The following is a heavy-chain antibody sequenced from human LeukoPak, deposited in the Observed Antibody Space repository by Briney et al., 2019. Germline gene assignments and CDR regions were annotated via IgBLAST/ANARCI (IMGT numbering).Heavy chain of an antibody. Sequence: GGSLRLSCAASGFTFSSYGMHWVRQAPGKGLEWVAVISYDGSNKYYADSMKGRFTISRDNSKNTLYLQMNSLRAEDTAVYYCAKNCPVAESSWYLNGCDYWGQGTLVTVSS. D-gene: IGHD6-13*01. V-gene: IGHV3-30*18. CDR2: ISYDGSNK. CDR3: AKNCPVAESSWYLNGCDY. J-gene: IGHJ4*02. CDR1: GFTFSSYG.